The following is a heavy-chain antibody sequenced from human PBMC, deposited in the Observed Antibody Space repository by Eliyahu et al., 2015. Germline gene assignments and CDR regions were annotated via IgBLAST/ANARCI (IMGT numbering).Heavy chain of an antibody. Sequence: QVQLVESGGGVVQPGRSLRXXCAASGFTXSSYAMHWVRQXPGKGLEWVAVISYXGSNKYYADSVKGRFTISRDNSKNTLYLQMNSLRAEDTAVYYCAREVEVAEWPWYFDLWGRGTLVTVSS. J-gene: IGHJ2*01. V-gene: IGHV3-30*01. CDR2: ISYXGSNK. D-gene: IGHD2-15*01. CDR3: AREVEVAEWPWYFDL. CDR1: GFTXSSYA.